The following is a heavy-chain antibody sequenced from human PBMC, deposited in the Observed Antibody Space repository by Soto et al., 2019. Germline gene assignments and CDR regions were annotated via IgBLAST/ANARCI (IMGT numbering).Heavy chain of an antibody. CDR1: GFTFNNDV. Sequence: PGESLKISCTASGFTFNNDVMSWVRLAPGKGREWVSSLSGSGGSTYYADSVKGRFTISRDNSKNTLYLQMNSLRAEDTAVYYCAKATSGSYYSEEYFQHWGQGTLVTVSS. V-gene: IGHV3-23*01. CDR3: AKATSGSYYSEEYFQH. D-gene: IGHD1-26*01. J-gene: IGHJ1*01. CDR2: LSGSGGST.